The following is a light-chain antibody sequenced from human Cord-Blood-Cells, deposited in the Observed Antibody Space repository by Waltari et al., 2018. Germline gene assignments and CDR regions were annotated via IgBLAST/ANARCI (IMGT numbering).Light chain of an antibody. J-gene: IGKJ2*03. Sequence: DIVMTQSPDSLAVSLGERATIHCQSSQSVLYSSNNKNYLAWYQQKPGQPPKLLIYWASTRESGVPDRFSGSGSGTDFTLTISSLQAEDVAVYYCQQYYSTLSYSFGQGTKLEIK. CDR2: WAS. V-gene: IGKV4-1*01. CDR1: QSVLYSSNNKNY. CDR3: QQYYSTLSYS.